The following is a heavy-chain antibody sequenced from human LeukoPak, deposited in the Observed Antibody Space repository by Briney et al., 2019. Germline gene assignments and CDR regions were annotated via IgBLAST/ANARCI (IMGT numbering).Heavy chain of an antibody. CDR2: IRYDGSNK. J-gene: IGHJ1*01. Sequence: GGSLRLSCAASGFTFSSYGMHWVRQAPGKGLEWVAFIRYDGSNKYYADSVKGRFTISRDNSKNTLYLQMNSLRAEDTAVYYCARADHVLLWFGVSNPSAAAYLWGQGTLVTVSS. D-gene: IGHD3-10*01. V-gene: IGHV3-30*02. CDR3: ARADHVLLWFGVSNPSAAAYL. CDR1: GFTFSSYG.